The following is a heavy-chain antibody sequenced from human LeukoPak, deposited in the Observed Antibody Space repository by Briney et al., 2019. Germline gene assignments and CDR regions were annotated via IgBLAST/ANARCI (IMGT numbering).Heavy chain of an antibody. CDR1: GFTFSSYA. CDR3: ARDKRDIVVVTPTRVSAFDI. CDR2: ISGSGGST. J-gene: IGHJ3*02. Sequence: GGSLRLSCAASGFTFSSYAMSWVRQAPGKGLEWVSAISGSGGSTYYADSVKGRFTISRDNSKNTLYLQMNSLRAEDTAVYYCARDKRDIVVVTPTRVSAFDIWGQGTMVTVSS. D-gene: IGHD2-21*02. V-gene: IGHV3-23*01.